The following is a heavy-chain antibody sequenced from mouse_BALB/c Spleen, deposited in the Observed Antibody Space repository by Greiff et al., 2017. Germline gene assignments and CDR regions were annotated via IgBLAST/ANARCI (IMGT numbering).Heavy chain of an antibody. Sequence: ESGAELAKPGASVKMSCKASGYTFTSYWMHWVKQRPGQGLEWIGYINPSTGYTEYNQKFKDKATLTADKSSSTAYMQLSSLTSEDSAVYYCARSGVIYYYGSSYAMDYWGQGTSVTVSS. D-gene: IGHD1-1*01. CDR3: ARSGVIYYYGSSYAMDY. V-gene: IGHV1-7*01. J-gene: IGHJ4*01. CDR1: GYTFTSYW. CDR2: INPSTGYT.